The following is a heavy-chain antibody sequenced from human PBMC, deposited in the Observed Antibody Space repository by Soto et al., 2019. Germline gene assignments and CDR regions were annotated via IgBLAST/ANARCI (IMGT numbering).Heavy chain of an antibody. Sequence: EVQLVESGGGLVQPGRSLRLSCAASGFTFDDYATHWVRQAPGKGLEWVSGISWNSGSIGYADSVKGRFTISRDNAKNSLYLQMNSLRAEDTALYYCAKDILWFGELLSGYDAFDIWGQGTMVTVSS. V-gene: IGHV3-9*01. CDR2: ISWNSGSI. CDR3: AKDILWFGELLSGYDAFDI. J-gene: IGHJ3*02. CDR1: GFTFDDYA. D-gene: IGHD3-10*01.